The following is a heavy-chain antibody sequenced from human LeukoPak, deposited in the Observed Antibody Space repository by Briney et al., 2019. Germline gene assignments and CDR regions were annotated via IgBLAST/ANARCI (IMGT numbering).Heavy chain of an antibody. CDR2: IYYSGST. D-gene: IGHD6-13*01. CDR1: GGSISSSSYY. CDR3: ARDTAGYSSSWYTPDY. V-gene: IGHV4-39*07. J-gene: IGHJ4*02. Sequence: SETLSLTCTVSGGSISSSSYYWGWIRQPPGKGLEWIGRIYYSGSTYYNPSLTSRVTISVDPSKNQFSLKLSSVPAADTAVYYCARDTAGYSSSWYTPDYWGQGTLVTVSS.